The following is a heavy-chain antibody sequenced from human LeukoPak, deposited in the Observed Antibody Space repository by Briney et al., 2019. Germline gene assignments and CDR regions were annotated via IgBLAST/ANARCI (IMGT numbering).Heavy chain of an antibody. J-gene: IGHJ6*02. CDR2: ISSTSTYI. D-gene: IGHD1-26*01. Sequence: GGSLRLSCAASRFTFSSYSMNWVRRAPGKGLEWVSSISSTSTYIYYTDSVKGRFTISRDIAKNSLYLQMNSLRAEDTAVYYCARVEYSGYFYYDMDVWGQGTTVTVSS. V-gene: IGHV3-21*01. CDR1: RFTFSSYS. CDR3: ARVEYSGYFYYDMDV.